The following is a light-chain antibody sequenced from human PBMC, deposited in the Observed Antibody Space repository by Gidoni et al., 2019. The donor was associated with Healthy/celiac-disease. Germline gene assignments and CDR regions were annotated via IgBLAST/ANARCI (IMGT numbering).Light chain of an antibody. Sequence: DIQMTQSPSSLSASVVDRVTITCQASQDISNYLNWYQQTPGKAPKLLIYDASNLETGVPSRFSGSGSGTDFTFTISSLQPEDIATYYCQQYDNLPAFGPGTKVDIK. CDR1: QDISNY. J-gene: IGKJ3*01. CDR2: DAS. V-gene: IGKV1-33*01. CDR3: QQYDNLPA.